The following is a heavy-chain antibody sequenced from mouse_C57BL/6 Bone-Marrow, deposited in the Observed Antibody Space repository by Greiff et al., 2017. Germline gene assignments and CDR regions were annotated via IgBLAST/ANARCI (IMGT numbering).Heavy chain of an antibody. Sequence: VQLQQPGAELVKPGASVKLSCKASGYTFTSYWMHWVKQRPGQGLEWIGMIHPNSGSTNYNEKFKSKATLTVDKSSSTAYMQLSSLTSEDSAVYYCARARGLRKYFDDWGQGTTLTVSS. J-gene: IGHJ2*01. CDR1: GYTFTSYW. CDR2: IHPNSGST. CDR3: ARARGLRKYFDD. V-gene: IGHV1-64*01. D-gene: IGHD2-2*01.